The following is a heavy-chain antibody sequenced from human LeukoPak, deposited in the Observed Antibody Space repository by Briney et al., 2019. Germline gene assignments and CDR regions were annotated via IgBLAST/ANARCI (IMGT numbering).Heavy chain of an antibody. Sequence: SVKVSCKASGGTFSSYAISWVRQAPGQGLEWMGRIIPILGIANYAQKFQGRVTMTRDTSTSTVYMELSSLRSEDTAVYYCARQQLVSLYFDYWGQGTLVTVSS. CDR3: ARQQLVSLYFDY. CDR1: GGTFSSYA. D-gene: IGHD6-13*01. J-gene: IGHJ4*02. V-gene: IGHV1-69*04. CDR2: IIPILGIA.